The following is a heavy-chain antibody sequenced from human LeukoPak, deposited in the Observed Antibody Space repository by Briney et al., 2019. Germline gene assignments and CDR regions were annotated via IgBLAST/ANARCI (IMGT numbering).Heavy chain of an antibody. CDR1: GGSISSSSYY. D-gene: IGHD6-6*01. V-gene: IGHV4-39*01. Sequence: SETLSLTCTVSGGSISSSSYYWGWIRQPPGKGLEWIGSIYYSGSTYYNPSLKSRVTISVDTSKNQFSLKLSSVTAADTAVYYCARQSITTKLSPYSSSKSLDYWGQGTLVTVSS. J-gene: IGHJ4*02. CDR2: IYYSGST. CDR3: ARQSITTKLSPYSSSKSLDY.